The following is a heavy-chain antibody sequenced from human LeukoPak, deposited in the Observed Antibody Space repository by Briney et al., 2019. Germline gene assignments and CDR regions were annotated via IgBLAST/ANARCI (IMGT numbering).Heavy chain of an antibody. Sequence: SETLSLTCTVSGGSISSYYWSWIRQPAGKGLEWIGRIYTSGSTNYNPSLKSRVTMSVDTSKNQFSLKLSSVAAAETAVYYCAKGSYDFWSGYLNPVDYWGQGTLVTVSS. CDR1: GGSISSYY. J-gene: IGHJ4*02. CDR3: AKGSYDFWSGYLNPVDY. V-gene: IGHV4-4*07. D-gene: IGHD3-3*01. CDR2: IYTSGST.